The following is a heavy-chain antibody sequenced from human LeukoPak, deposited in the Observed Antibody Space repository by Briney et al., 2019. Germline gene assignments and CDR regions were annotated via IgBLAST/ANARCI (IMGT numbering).Heavy chain of an antibody. J-gene: IGHJ1*01. V-gene: IGHV4-39*07. CDR3: ARGGDTSGHYYFEYFQH. Sequence: SETLPLTCTVSGGSISRSSYYWGWIRQPPGKGLEWIGNIYHSGSTYYNPSLKSRVTISVDTSKNQFSVKLSSVTAADTAVYYCARGGDTSGHYYFEYFQHWGQGTLVTVSS. CDR2: IYHSGST. D-gene: IGHD3-22*01. CDR1: GGSISRSSYY.